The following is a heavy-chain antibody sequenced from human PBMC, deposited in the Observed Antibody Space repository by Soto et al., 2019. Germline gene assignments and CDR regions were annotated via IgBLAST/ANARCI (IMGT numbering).Heavy chain of an antibody. Sequence: QVQLVQSGAEVKKPGSSVKVSCRASGGTFSSYAISWVRQAPGQGLEWMGGIIPIFGTANYAQKFQGRVTITADESTSTAYMELSSLRSEDTAVYYCARDPMDTAMVYFDYWGQGTLVTVSS. D-gene: IGHD5-18*01. CDR2: IIPIFGTA. J-gene: IGHJ4*02. V-gene: IGHV1-69*01. CDR3: ARDPMDTAMVYFDY. CDR1: GGTFSSYA.